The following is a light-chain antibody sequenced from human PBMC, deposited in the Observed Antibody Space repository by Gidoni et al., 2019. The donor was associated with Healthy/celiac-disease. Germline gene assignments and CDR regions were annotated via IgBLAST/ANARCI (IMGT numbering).Light chain of an antibody. CDR2: WAS. J-gene: IGKJ1*01. V-gene: IGKV4-1*01. CDR3: QQYYSTPRT. Sequence: DIAMTPSPDSLAVSLCERATINCKSSKSVLYSSNNKSYLAWYQQKPGQPPKLLIYWASTRESGVPERFSGSGSGTDFTLTISSLQAEDVAVYYCQQYYSTPRTFGQGTKVEIK. CDR1: KSVLYSSNNKSY.